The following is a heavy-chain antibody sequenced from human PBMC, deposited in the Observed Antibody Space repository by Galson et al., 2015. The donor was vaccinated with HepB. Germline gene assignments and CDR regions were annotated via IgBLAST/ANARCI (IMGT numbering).Heavy chain of an antibody. CDR3: TRRGTMVRGMAFDI. J-gene: IGHJ3*02. CDR2: IRSKAYGGTT. D-gene: IGHD3-10*01. CDR1: GFTFGDYA. Sequence: SLRLSCAASGFTFGDYAMSWFRQAPGKGLEWVGFIRSKAYGGTTEYAASVKGRFTISRDDSKSIAYLQMNSLKTEDTAVYYCTRRGTMVRGMAFDIWGQGTMVTVSS. V-gene: IGHV3-49*03.